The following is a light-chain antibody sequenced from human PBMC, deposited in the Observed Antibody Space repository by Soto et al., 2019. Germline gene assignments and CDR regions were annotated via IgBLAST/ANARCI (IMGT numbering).Light chain of an antibody. J-gene: IGLJ1*01. V-gene: IGLV2-8*01. CDR1: SSDVGGYKY. CDR3: SSYAGINNLGV. CDR2: EVN. Sequence: QSALTQPPSASGSPGQSVTISCTGTSSDVGGYKYVSWYQQHPGKAPKLMIFEVNKRPSGVPDRFSGSKSGNTASLTVSGLQAEDEXDYYCSSYAGINNLGVFGTGTKLTVL.